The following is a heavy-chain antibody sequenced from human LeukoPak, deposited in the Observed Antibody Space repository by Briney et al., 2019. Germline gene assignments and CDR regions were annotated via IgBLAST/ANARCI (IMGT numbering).Heavy chain of an antibody. CDR2: INHSGST. D-gene: IGHD2-2*01. V-gene: IGHV4-34*01. CDR3: ARARPVVPAAMKRTYYMDV. J-gene: IGHJ6*03. Sequence: PSETLSLTCAVYGGSFSGYYWSWIRQPPGKGLKWIGEINHSGSTNYNPSLKSRVTISVDTSKNQFSLKLSSVTAADTAVYYCARARPVVPAAMKRTYYMDVWGKGTTVTVSS. CDR1: GGSFSGYY.